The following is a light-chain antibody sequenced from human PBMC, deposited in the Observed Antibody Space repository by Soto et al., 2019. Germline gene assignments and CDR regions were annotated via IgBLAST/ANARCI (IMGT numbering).Light chain of an antibody. V-gene: IGKV1-8*01. Sequence: AIRITHSPSSLSASTGDRVTITCRSSQGISSYLAWYQQKPGKAPKLLIYAASTLQSGVPSRFSGSGSGTDFTLTISCLQSEDFATYYCQQYYSYPQTLGQGTKVDIK. CDR2: AAS. CDR1: QGISSY. J-gene: IGKJ1*01. CDR3: QQYYSYPQT.